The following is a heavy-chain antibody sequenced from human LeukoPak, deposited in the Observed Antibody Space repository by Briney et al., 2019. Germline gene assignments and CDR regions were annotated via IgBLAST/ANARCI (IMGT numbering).Heavy chain of an antibody. V-gene: IGHV4-34*01. CDR1: GGSFSDYC. J-gene: IGHJ3*02. CDR2: INHSGST. CDR3: ARVGHTSGVFDI. Sequence: AETLSLTCAVHGGSFSDYCWTWIRQPPGKGLEWIGQINHSGSTNYNPSLKSRVTISVDTSKNQFSLQLSSLTAADTAVYYCARVGHTSGVFDIWGQGTMVTVSS. D-gene: IGHD2-8*01.